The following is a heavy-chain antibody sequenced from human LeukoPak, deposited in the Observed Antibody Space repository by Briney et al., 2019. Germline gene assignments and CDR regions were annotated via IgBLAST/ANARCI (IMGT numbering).Heavy chain of an antibody. CDR2: IYNTGST. V-gene: IGHV4-39*01. D-gene: IGHD3-22*01. J-gene: IGHJ4*02. CDR1: GGSISSTSYY. Sequence: SETLSLTRTVSGGSISSTSYYWGWIRQPPGKGLEWIGSIYNTGSTYHNPSLKSRVTTSVDTSKNQFSLKLGSVTAADTAVYYCARHFSDSSGYYYYFDYWGQGTLVTVSS. CDR3: ARHFSDSSGYYYYFDY.